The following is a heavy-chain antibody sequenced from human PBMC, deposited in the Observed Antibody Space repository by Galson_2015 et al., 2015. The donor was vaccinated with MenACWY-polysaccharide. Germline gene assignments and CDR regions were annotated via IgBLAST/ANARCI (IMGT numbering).Heavy chain of an antibody. CDR1: GYTFTNYY. CDR2: INPSGGST. Sequence: SVKVSCKASGYTFTNYYIHWVRQAPGQGLEWLGFINPSGGSTSYAQKFQGRVTMTRDTSTGTVYVDLSSLRSEDTAVYYCARNAASVLDYWGHGTLVTVSS. CDR3: ARNAASVLDY. D-gene: IGHD3-10*01. V-gene: IGHV1-46*01. J-gene: IGHJ4*01.